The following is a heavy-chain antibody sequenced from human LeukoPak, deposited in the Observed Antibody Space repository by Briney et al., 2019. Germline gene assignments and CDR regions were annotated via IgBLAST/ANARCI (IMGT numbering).Heavy chain of an antibody. CDR3: ARDPNTAMGLFDY. Sequence: SVKVSCKASGGTFSSYAISWVRQAPGQGLEWMGRIIPILGIANYAQKFQGRVTITADKSTSTAYMELSSLRSEDTAVHYCARDPNTAMGLFDYWGQGTLVTVSS. V-gene: IGHV1-69*04. CDR1: GGTFSSYA. J-gene: IGHJ4*02. D-gene: IGHD5-18*01. CDR2: IIPILGIA.